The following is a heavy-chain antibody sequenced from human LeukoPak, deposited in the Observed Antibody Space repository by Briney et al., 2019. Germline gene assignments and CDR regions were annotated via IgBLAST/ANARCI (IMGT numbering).Heavy chain of an antibody. D-gene: IGHD3-10*01. Sequence: SETLSLTCTVSGGSITNYYWSWIRQPAGKGLEWIGRIYTSGSTSYNPSLKSRVTMSVDTSKNQFSLKLSSVTAADTAVYYCARDNKEWPGILDYWGRGTLVTVSS. J-gene: IGHJ4*02. V-gene: IGHV4-4*07. CDR2: IYTSGST. CDR1: GGSITNYY. CDR3: ARDNKEWPGILDY.